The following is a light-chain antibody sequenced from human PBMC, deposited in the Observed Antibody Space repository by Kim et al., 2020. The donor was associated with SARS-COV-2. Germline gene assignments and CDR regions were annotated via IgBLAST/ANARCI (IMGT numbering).Light chain of an antibody. CDR3: NSRDNSDNHVL. V-gene: IGLV3-19*01. CDR2: GKN. Sequence: SSELTQDPVVSVALGQTVRITCQGDSLRSYYATWYQQKPGQAPLLVIYGKNNRPSGIPDRFSGSSSGSTDSLTITGAQAEDEADYYCNSRDNSDNHVLFG. J-gene: IGLJ1*01. CDR1: SLRSYY.